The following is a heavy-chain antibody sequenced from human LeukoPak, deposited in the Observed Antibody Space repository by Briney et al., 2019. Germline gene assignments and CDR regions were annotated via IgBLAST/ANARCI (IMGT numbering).Heavy chain of an antibody. D-gene: IGHD6-13*01. CDR2: ISHDGSNT. CDR3: AKDSRTTYDSSWLYYFDS. J-gene: IGHJ4*02. CDR1: LFTFSSYP. Sequence: GGSLRLSCAASLFTFSSYPMNWVRQAPGKGLEWVTFISHDGSNTYYADSVKGRFTISRDNSKNTLYLQMNRLRAEDTAVYYCAKDSRTTYDSSWLYYFDSWGQGTLVTVSS. V-gene: IGHV3-30*07.